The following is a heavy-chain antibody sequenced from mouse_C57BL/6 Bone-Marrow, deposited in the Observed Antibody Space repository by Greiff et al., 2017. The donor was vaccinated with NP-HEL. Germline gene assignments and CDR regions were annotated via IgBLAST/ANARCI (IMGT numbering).Heavy chain of an antibody. V-gene: IGHV1-52*01. CDR1: GYTFTSYW. J-gene: IGHJ2*01. D-gene: IGHD4-1*01. Sequence: QVQLKQPGAELVRPGSSVKLSCKASGYTFTSYWMHWVKQRPIQGLEWIGNIDPSDSETHYNQKFKDKATLTVDKSSSTAYMQLSSLTSEDSAVYYCARTGRGCRYFDYWGQGTTLTVSS. CDR3: ARTGRGCRYFDY. CDR2: IDPSDSET.